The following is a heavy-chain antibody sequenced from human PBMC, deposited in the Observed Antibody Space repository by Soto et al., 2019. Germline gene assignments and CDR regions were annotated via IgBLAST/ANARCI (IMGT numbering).Heavy chain of an antibody. J-gene: IGHJ4*02. Sequence: GGSLRLSCAASGFTFSSYGMHWVRQAPGKGLEWVAVISYDGSNKYYADSVKGRFTISRDNSKNTLYLQMNSLRAEDTAVYYCAKDQPVTTGYWGQGTLVTVSS. V-gene: IGHV3-30*18. CDR3: AKDQPVTTGY. CDR2: ISYDGSNK. CDR1: GFTFSSYG. D-gene: IGHD4-4*01.